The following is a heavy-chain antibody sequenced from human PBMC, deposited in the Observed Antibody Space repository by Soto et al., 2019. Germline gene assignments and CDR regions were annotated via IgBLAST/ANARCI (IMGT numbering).Heavy chain of an antibody. D-gene: IGHD6-13*01. V-gene: IGHV4-31*03. CDR1: GVSITSGGFY. J-gene: IGHJ5*02. CDR2: IFHSGST. CDR3: VRGGIAGNWFDP. Sequence: TLSLTCSVSGVSITSGGFYWSWIRQHTEKGLEWIAYIFHSGSTDFNPSLKGRIIISADTSKNQFSLKLTSVTAADTAVYYCVRGGIAGNWFDPWGQGTLVTVSS.